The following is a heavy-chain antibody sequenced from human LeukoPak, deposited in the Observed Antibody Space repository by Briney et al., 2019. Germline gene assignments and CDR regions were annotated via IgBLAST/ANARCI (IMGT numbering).Heavy chain of an antibody. J-gene: IGHJ3*02. Sequence: PGGSLRLSCAASGFTFSSYAMSWVRQAPWKGLEWVSAISGSGGSTYYADSVKGRFTISRDNAKNSLYLQMNSLRAEDTAVYYCARDSYDILTGPAPAGDAFDIWGQGTMVTVSS. CDR3: ARDSYDILTGPAPAGDAFDI. D-gene: IGHD3-9*01. V-gene: IGHV3-23*01. CDR2: ISGSGGST. CDR1: GFTFSSYA.